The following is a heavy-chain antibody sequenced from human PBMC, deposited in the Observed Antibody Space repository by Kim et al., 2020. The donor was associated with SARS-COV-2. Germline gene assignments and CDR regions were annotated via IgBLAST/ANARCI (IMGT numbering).Heavy chain of an antibody. D-gene: IGHD1-26*01. J-gene: IGHJ4*02. CDR2: INPNSGGT. Sequence: ASVKVSCKASGYTFTGYYMHWVRQAPGQGLEWMGRINPNSGGTNYAQKFQGRVTMTRDTSISTAYMELSRLRSDDTAVYYCARDRGIEVGAKVWIYWGQGTLVTVSS. CDR3: ARDRGIEVGAKVWIY. CDR1: GYTFTGYY. V-gene: IGHV1-2*06.